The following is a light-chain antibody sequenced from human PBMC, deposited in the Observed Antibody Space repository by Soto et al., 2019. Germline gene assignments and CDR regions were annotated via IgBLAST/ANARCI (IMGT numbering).Light chain of an antibody. CDR2: SAS. J-gene: IGKJ4*01. Sequence: DIQMTQSPSSVSASVGDRVTISCRASQDISNWLAWYQQKPGKAPKLLIYSASNVLSGVPSRCSGSGSRTDFTLTISGLQPGDFATYFCQQANGFPLTFGGGTKVEIK. CDR1: QDISNW. CDR3: QQANGFPLT. V-gene: IGKV1-12*01.